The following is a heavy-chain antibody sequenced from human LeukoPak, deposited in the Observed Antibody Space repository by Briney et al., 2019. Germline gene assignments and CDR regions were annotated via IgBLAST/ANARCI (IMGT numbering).Heavy chain of an antibody. J-gene: IGHJ4*02. CDR3: TSSLGGIVVVPAALR. Sequence: PGGSLRLSCAASGFSFSTAWMSWVRQAPGKGLEWVGHIRDNTDGGTTDYAAPVKGRFTISRDDSKNPLYLQMNSLKTEDTAVYYCTSSLGGIVVVPAALRWGQGTLVTVSS. D-gene: IGHD2-2*02. CDR1: GFSFSTAW. V-gene: IGHV3-15*01. CDR2: IRDNTDGGTT.